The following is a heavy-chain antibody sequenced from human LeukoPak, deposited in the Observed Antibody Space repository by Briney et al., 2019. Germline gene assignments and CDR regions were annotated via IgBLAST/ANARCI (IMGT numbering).Heavy chain of an antibody. CDR3: ARHRITMVRGGRSYYYYMDV. D-gene: IGHD3-10*01. CDR2: IYYSGST. Sequence: TETLSLTCTVSGGSISSSSYYWGWIRQPPGKGLEWIGSIYYSGSTYYNPSLKSRVTISVDTSKNQFSLKLSSVTAADTAVYYCARHRITMVRGGRSYYYYMDVWGKGTTVTISS. CDR1: GGSISSSSYY. V-gene: IGHV4-39*01. J-gene: IGHJ6*03.